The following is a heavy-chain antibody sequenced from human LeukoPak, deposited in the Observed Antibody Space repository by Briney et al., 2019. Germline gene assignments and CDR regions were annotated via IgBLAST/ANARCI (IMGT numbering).Heavy chain of an antibody. CDR1: GGSISSGDYY. CDR3: AREGGYYDSSGYYLLYFDY. CDR2: IYYSGST. Sequence: SETLSLTCTVSGGSISSGDYYWSWIRQPPGKGLEWIGYIYYSGSTYYNPSLKSRVTISVDTSKNQFSLKLSSVTAADTAAYYCAREGGYYDSSGYYLLYFDYWGQGTLVTVSS. J-gene: IGHJ4*02. D-gene: IGHD3-22*01. V-gene: IGHV4-30-4*01.